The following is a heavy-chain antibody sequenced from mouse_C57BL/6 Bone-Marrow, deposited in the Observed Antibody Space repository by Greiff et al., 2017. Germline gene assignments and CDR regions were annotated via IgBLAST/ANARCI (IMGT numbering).Heavy chain of an antibody. CDR3: ARDGYYPLYFDY. Sequence: QVQLQQSGAELARPGASVKMSCKASGYTFTSYTMHWVKQRPGQGLEWIGEIDPSDSYTNYNQKFKGKSTLTVDKSSSTAYMQLSSLTSEDSAVYYCARDGYYPLYFDYWGQGTTLTVSS. J-gene: IGHJ2*01. V-gene: IGHV1-69*01. CDR1: GYTFTSYT. CDR2: IDPSDSYT. D-gene: IGHD2-3*01.